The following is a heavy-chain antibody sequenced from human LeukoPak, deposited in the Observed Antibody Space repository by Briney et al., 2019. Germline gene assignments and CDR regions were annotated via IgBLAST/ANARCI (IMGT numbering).Heavy chain of an antibody. V-gene: IGHV3-21*01. CDR3: ARDFRYSGSYHHWFDP. D-gene: IGHD1-26*01. CDR2: ISSSGTCI. Sequence: GGSLRLSCAASGFTFSAYSINWVRQAPGRGLEWVSSISSSGTCIYYADSVKGRFTISRDNAKNSLSLQMNSLRAEDTAVYYCARDFRYSGSYHHWFDPWGQGTLVTVSS. J-gene: IGHJ5*02. CDR1: GFTFSAYS.